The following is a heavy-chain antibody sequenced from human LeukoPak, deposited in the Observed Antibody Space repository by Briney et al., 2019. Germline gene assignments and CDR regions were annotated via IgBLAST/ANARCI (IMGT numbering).Heavy chain of an antibody. CDR2: LSGRGDST. D-gene: IGHD1-26*01. CDR1: GFTFSSYA. V-gene: IGHV3-23*01. CDR3: AKGMGATNFYYFDY. Sequence: GGSLRLSCAASGFTFSSYAMTWVRQAPGKGLEWVSALSGRGDSTYYADSVKGRFTISRDNSKNTLYLQMNSLRAEDTAVYYCAKGMGATNFYYFDYCGQGTLVTVSS. J-gene: IGHJ4*02.